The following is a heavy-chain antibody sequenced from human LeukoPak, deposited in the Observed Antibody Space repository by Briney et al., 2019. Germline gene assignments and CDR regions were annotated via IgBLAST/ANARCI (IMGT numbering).Heavy chain of an antibody. J-gene: IGHJ4*02. V-gene: IGHV3-23*01. D-gene: IGHD6-13*01. CDR1: GFTFSSYA. CDR2: ISGIGGST. Sequence: QTGGSLRLSCAASGFTFSSYAMSWVRQAPGKGLEWVSAISGIGGSTYYADSVKGRFTISRDNSKNTLYLQMNSLRAEDTAVYYCAKVGPGYSRGGGFDYWGQGTLVTVSS. CDR3: AKVGPGYSRGGGFDY.